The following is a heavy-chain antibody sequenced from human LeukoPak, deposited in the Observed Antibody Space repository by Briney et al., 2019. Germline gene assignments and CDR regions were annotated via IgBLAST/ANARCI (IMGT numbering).Heavy chain of an antibody. Sequence: PGGSLRLSCAASGFTFSSYAMSWVRQAPGKGLEWVSVIIGSGGSTFYADSVKGRSTISRDNSKNTLYLQMNCLRAEDTAVYYCAKQPISGSSTWYFDCWGQGTLVTVSS. CDR3: AKQPISGSSTWYFDC. V-gene: IGHV3-23*01. J-gene: IGHJ4*02. CDR1: GFTFSSYA. D-gene: IGHD6-13*01. CDR2: IIGSGGST.